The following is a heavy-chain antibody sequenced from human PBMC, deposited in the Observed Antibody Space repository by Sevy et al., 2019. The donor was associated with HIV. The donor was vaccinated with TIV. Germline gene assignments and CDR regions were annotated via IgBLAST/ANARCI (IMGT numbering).Heavy chain of an antibody. V-gene: IGHV3-48*03. J-gene: IGHJ4*02. Sequence: GGSLRLSCAASGFSFSSYEMNWVRQAPGKGLEWLSYISNSGSSVYYSDSVRGRFTISRDNARNSLYLQMNSLRAEDTAVYYCVRDGGCSSTRCLLYFDYWGQGTLVTVSS. CDR2: ISNSGSSV. CDR1: GFSFSSYE. D-gene: IGHD2-2*01. CDR3: VRDGGCSSTRCLLYFDY.